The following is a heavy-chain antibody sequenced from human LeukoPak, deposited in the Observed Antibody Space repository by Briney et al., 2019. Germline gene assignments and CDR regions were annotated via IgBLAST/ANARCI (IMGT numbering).Heavy chain of an antibody. D-gene: IGHD5-24*01. CDR3: ARDRPLDGYPQYYFDY. J-gene: IGHJ4*02. V-gene: IGHV1-46*01. Sequence: ASVKVSCKASGHTFTSYYMHWVRQAPGQGLEWMGIINPSGGSTSYAQKFQGRVTMTRDTSTSTVYMELSSLRSEDTAVYYCARDRPLDGYPQYYFDYWGQGTLVTVSS. CDR2: INPSGGST. CDR1: GHTFTSYY.